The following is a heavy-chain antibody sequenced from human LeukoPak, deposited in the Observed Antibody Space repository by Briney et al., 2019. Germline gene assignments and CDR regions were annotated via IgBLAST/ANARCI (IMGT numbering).Heavy chain of an antibody. CDR1: GFTFSSYG. J-gene: IGHJ4*02. CDR3: ARIAAAVYRTH. V-gene: IGHV3-33*01. D-gene: IGHD6-13*01. Sequence: GGSLRLSCAASGFTFSSYGMHWVRQAPGKGLEWVAVIWYDGSNKYYADSVKGRFTISRDNSKKALYLQMNSLSAEDTAVYYCARIAAAVYRTHWGQGTLVTVSS. CDR2: IWYDGSNK.